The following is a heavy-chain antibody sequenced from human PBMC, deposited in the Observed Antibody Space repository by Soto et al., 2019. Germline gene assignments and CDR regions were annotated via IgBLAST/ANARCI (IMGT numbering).Heavy chain of an antibody. J-gene: IGHJ6*03. D-gene: IGHD2-2*01. V-gene: IGHV4-39*01. CDR2: IYYSGTT. CDR1: GGSIKSRSYY. CDR3: ASHGLVGPENYSYMDV. Sequence: SETLSLTCTVSGGSIKSRSYYWGWIRQPPGKGLEWIGSIYYSGTTYYNPSLKSRVTISVDTSKNQFSLKLSSVTAADTAVYYCASHGLVGPENYSYMDVWGKGTTVTVSS.